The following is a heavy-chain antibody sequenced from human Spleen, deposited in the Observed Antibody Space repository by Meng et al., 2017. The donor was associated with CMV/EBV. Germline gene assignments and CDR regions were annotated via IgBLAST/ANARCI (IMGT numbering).Heavy chain of an antibody. CDR3: ARGWEQLAFDY. D-gene: IGHD6-13*01. Sequence: QVQLVQSGAEVKKPGASVKVSCKASGYTFTGYYMHWVRQAPGQGLEWMGWINPIFGTANYAQKFQGRVTITADESTSTAYMELSSLRSEDTAVYYCARGWEQLAFDYWGQGTLVTVSS. V-gene: IGHV1-69*01. CDR2: INPIFGTA. J-gene: IGHJ4*02. CDR1: GYTFTGYY.